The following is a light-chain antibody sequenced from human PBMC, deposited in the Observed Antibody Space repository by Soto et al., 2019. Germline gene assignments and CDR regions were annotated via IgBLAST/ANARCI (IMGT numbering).Light chain of an antibody. Sequence: EMMLTQSPGTLSLSPGERATLSCRASQSVSSSYLAWYQQKPGQPPRLLIYGASSRATGIPDRFSVSGSGTDFTLTITRLEPEDFAVYYCQQYGRPPWTFGQGTKVDIK. CDR2: GAS. CDR1: QSVSSSY. V-gene: IGKV3-20*01. J-gene: IGKJ1*01. CDR3: QQYGRPPWT.